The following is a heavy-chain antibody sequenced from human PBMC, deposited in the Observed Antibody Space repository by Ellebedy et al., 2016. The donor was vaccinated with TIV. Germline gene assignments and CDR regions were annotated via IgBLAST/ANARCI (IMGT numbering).Heavy chain of an antibody. V-gene: IGHV3-30*02. D-gene: IGHD3-10*01. CDR3: VKDSNGWFRELPYYFDY. Sequence: GESLKISCAASGFSFSTYGLHWVRQAPGKGLEWVAFVRYDGSNKYYADSVKGRFSISRDNSKNTLYLQMNSLRADDTAVYYCVKDSNGWFRELPYYFDYWGQGTLVTVSS. J-gene: IGHJ4*02. CDR1: GFSFSTYG. CDR2: VRYDGSNK.